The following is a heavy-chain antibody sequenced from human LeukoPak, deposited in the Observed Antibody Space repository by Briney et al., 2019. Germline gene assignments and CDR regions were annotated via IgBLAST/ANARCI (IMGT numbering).Heavy chain of an antibody. CDR2: IHNRDSP. D-gene: IGHD2-21*01. CDR1: GGYINSYY. Sequence: SETLSLTCTVSGGYINSYYWHWIRQSPGKGLEWIASIHNRDSPDSKPSLKSRVIVSVDTSKSQVSLKLTSVTPADTAVYYCARAFYFGGKYDWLAPWGQGSLVTVSS. J-gene: IGHJ5*02. V-gene: IGHV4-4*09. CDR3: ARAFYFGGKYDWLAP.